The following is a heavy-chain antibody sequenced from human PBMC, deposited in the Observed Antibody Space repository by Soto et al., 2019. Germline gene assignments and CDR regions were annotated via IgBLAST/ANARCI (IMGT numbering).Heavy chain of an antibody. D-gene: IGHD6-19*01. V-gene: IGHV1-46*01. J-gene: IGHJ4*02. CDR3: ARAVAVPADFDY. CDR2: INPSDRST. CDR1: GYTFTSYF. Sequence: ASVKVSCKASGYTFTSYFIHWVRQAPGQGLEWMGIINPSDRSTSYARRFQGRVTITRDTSASTAYMELSSLRSEDTAVYYCARAVAVPADFDYWGQGTLVTVSS.